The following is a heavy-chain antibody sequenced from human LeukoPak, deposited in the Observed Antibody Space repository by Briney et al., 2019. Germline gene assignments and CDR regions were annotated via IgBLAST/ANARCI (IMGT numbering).Heavy chain of an antibody. D-gene: IGHD3-10*01. CDR1: GYSITGGYY. CDR3: GRDYYGSGSYYQPA. CDR2: IYHSGST. Sequence: SETLSLTCTVSGYSITGGYYWGWIRQPPGKGLEWIGSIYHSGSTNYNPSLKSRVTISVDTSKNQFSLKLSSVTAADTAVYYCGRDYYGSGSYYQPAWGQGTLVTVSS. V-gene: IGHV4-38-2*02. J-gene: IGHJ5*02.